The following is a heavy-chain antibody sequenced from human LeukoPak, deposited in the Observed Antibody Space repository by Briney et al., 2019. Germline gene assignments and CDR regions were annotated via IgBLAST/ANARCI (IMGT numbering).Heavy chain of an antibody. D-gene: IGHD2-21*02. CDR3: ARVAYCGGDCNNDY. Sequence: GGSLRLSCAASGFTFSSCSMNWVRQAPGKGLEWVSSISSSSSYIYYADSVKGRFTISRDNAKNSLYLQMNSLRAEDTAVYYCARVAYCGGDCNNDYWGQGTLVTVSS. CDR2: ISSSSSYI. V-gene: IGHV3-21*01. CDR1: GFTFSSCS. J-gene: IGHJ4*02.